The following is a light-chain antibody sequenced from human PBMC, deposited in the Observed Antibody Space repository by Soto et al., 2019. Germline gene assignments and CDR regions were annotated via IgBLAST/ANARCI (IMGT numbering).Light chain of an antibody. Sequence: QSVLTQPPSVSAAPGQKVTISCSGSTSNIGNNYVSWYQQLAGTAPKLLIYDNNNRPSWIPDRFSGSKSDTSATLGITGLQTGDEADYYCGTWDGSLSAVVFGGGTKVTVL. CDR2: DNN. CDR1: TSNIGNNY. CDR3: GTWDGSLSAVV. V-gene: IGLV1-51*01. J-gene: IGLJ2*01.